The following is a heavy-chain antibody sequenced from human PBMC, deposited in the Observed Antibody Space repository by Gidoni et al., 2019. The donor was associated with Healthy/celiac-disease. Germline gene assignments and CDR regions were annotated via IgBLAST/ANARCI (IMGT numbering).Heavy chain of an antibody. J-gene: IGHJ4*02. CDR1: GGSISSSSYY. Sequence: QLQLQESGPGLVKPSETLSLTCTVSGGSISSSSYYWGWIRQPPGKGLEWIGSIYYSGSTYYNPSLKSRVTISVDTSKNQFSLKLSSVTAADTAVYYCARHVEGSLAPFDYWGQGTLVTVSS. V-gene: IGHV4-39*01. CDR3: ARHVEGSLAPFDY. CDR2: IYYSGST.